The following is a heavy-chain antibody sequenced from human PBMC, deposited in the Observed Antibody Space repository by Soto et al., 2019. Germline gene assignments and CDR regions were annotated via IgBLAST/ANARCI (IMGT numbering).Heavy chain of an antibody. CDR3: ARHHGPTTSENWFDP. Sequence: QVHLVQSGVEVKTPGASVKVSCQASGYTFFTYDISWVRQAPGQGLEWMGWISTYSGDTKYAQKFQDRFTMTTDTSTTTAYLELRSLRSDDTAVYYCARHHGPTTSENWFDPWGSGPLVTVSS. CDR2: ISTYSGDT. CDR1: GYTFFTYD. V-gene: IGHV1-18*01. D-gene: IGHD5-12*01. J-gene: IGHJ5*02.